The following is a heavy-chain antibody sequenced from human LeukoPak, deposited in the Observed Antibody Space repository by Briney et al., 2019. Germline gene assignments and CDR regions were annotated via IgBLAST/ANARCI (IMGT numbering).Heavy chain of an antibody. Sequence: GESLKISCKGSGYSFTSYWIGWVRQMPGKGLEWMGIIYPGDSDTRYSPSFQGQVTISADKSISTAYLQWSSLKASDTAMYYCARYYYDSSGYYPYYFDYWGQRTLVTLSS. CDR1: GYSFTSYW. J-gene: IGHJ4*02. V-gene: IGHV5-51*01. D-gene: IGHD3-22*01. CDR3: ARYYYDSSGYYPYYFDY. CDR2: IYPGDSDT.